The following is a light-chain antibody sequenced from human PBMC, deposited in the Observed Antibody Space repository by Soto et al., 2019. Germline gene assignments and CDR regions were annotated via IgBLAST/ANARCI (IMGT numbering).Light chain of an antibody. J-gene: IGKJ1*01. CDR3: QQYKSYPGT. V-gene: IGKV1-5*01. Sequence: DIQMTQSPSTLSASVGDRVTITCRASQSICSWLAWYQQKPGKAPKLLIYDASSLQSGVPSRFSGSGSGTEFTLTISSLQPDDFTIYYCQQYKSYPGTFGQGTKVEIK. CDR1: QSICSW. CDR2: DAS.